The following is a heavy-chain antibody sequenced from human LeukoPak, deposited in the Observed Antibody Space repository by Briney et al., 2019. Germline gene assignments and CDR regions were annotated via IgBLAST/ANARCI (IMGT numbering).Heavy chain of an antibody. CDR3: ARYWDSGTYCDY. Sequence: GESLKIFCKGSGYSFTSYWIAWVRQMPGKGLEWMGIIYPGDSDTRYSPSFQGQVTISADNSISTAYVQWSSLKASDTAMYYCARYWDSGTYCDYWGQGTQVTVSS. CDR1: GYSFTSYW. J-gene: IGHJ4*02. D-gene: IGHD1-26*01. V-gene: IGHV5-51*01. CDR2: IYPGDSDT.